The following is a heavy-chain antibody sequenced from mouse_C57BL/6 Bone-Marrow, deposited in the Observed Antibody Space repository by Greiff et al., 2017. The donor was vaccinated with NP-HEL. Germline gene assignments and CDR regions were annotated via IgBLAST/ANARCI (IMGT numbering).Heavy chain of an antibody. J-gene: IGHJ4*01. Sequence: VKLVESGPGLVAPSQSLSITCTVSGFSLTSYGVDWVRQPPGKGLEWLGVIWGGGSTNYNSAPMSRLSISKDNSKSQVFLKMNSLQTDDTAMYYGAKLYYGSSYYAMDYWGQGTSVTVSS. CDR2: IWGGGST. V-gene: IGHV2-9*01. CDR3: AKLYYGSSYYAMDY. CDR1: GFSLTSYG. D-gene: IGHD1-1*01.